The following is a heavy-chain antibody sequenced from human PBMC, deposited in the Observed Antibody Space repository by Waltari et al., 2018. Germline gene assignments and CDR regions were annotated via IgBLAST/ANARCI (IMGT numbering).Heavy chain of an antibody. V-gene: IGHV4-4*02. CDR2: VYGGGKT. J-gene: IGHJ4*02. Sequence: LQLQESGPGLVKPRGTLSLPCGGSGDSMSSIYWWNWVRKPPGKGLERIGQVYGGGKTNYNPPSASRVTVALDTYNKQFYRTVTSSTAADPAVYYCARDRGRGLYLDSWGPGLLFTVSP. CDR3: ARDRGRGLYLDS. CDR1: GDSMSSIYW. D-gene: IGHD5-12*01.